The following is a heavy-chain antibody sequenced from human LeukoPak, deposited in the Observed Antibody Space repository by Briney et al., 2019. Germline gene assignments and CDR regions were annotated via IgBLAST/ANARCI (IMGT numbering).Heavy chain of an antibody. CDR3: ARDGGYTRGNYYYYYGMDV. J-gene: IGHJ6*02. Sequence: ASVKVSCKASGYTFTSYGISWVRQAPGQGLEWMGWISAYNGNTNYAQKFQGRVTMTRDTSISTAYMELSRLRSDDTAVYYCARDGGYTRGNYYYYYGMDVWGQGTTVTVSS. CDR2: ISAYNGNT. D-gene: IGHD6-19*01. CDR1: GYTFTSYG. V-gene: IGHV1-18*01.